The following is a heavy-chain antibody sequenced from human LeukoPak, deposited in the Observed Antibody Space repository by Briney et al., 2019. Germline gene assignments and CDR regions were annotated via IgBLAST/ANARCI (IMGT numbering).Heavy chain of an antibody. V-gene: IGHV1-69*04. CDR2: IIPILGIA. Sequence: SVKVSCKASGYTFTSYDINWVRQATGQGLEWMGRIIPILGIANYAQKFQGRVTITADKSTSTAYMELSSLRSEDTAVYYCARTLHYDSSGYYPYWGQGTLVTVSS. J-gene: IGHJ4*02. CDR1: GYTFTSYD. D-gene: IGHD3-22*01. CDR3: ARTLHYDSSGYYPY.